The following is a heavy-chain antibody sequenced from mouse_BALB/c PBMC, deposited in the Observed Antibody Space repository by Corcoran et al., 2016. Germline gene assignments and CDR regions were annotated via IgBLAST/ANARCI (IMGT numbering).Heavy chain of an antibody. CDR1: GYTFTSYV. CDR2: INPYNDGT. J-gene: IGHJ3*01. V-gene: IGHV1S136*01. Sequence: EVQLQQSGPELVKPGASVKMSCKASGYTFTSYVMHWVKQKPGQGLEWIGYINPYNDGTKYNEKFKGKATLTSDKSSSTAYMELSSLTSEDSAVYYCARDGNDVWFAYWGQGTLVTVSA. CDR3: ARDGNDVWFAY. D-gene: IGHD2-2*01.